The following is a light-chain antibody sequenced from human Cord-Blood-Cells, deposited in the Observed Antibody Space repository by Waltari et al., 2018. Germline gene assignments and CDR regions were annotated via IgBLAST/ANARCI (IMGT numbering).Light chain of an antibody. J-gene: IGLJ2*01. CDR2: EVS. CDR3: ISYTSSSTLV. V-gene: IGLV2-14*01. Sequence: QSALTQPASVSGSPGQSITISCTGTSSDVGGYNYVSWYQQHPGKAPKLMIYEVSKRPSGVSHRFSGSKSGNTASLTISGLQAEDEADYYCISYTSSSTLVFGGGTKLTVL. CDR1: SSDVGGYNY.